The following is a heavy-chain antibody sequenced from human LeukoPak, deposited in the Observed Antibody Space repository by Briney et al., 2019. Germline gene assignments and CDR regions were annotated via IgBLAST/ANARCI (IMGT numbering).Heavy chain of an antibody. CDR3: ARPIAAAVYYYGMDV. D-gene: IGHD6-13*01. CDR2: ISAYNGNT. V-gene: IGHV1-18*01. J-gene: IGHJ6*02. Sequence: ASVKVSCKASGYTFTSYGISWVRQAPGQGLEWMGWISAYNGNTNYAQKLQGRVTMTTDTSTSTAYMELRSLRSDDTAVYYCARPIAAAVYYYGMDVWGQGTTVTVSS. CDR1: GYTFTSYG.